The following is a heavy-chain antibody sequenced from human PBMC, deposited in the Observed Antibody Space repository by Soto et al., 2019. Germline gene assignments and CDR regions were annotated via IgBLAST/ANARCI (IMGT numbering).Heavy chain of an antibody. CDR1: GFTFSSYG. D-gene: IGHD3-16*01. J-gene: IGHJ6*02. V-gene: IGHV3-33*01. CDR3: AREMGEGKKYRRAYYYYGMDV. Sequence: GGSLRLSCAASGFTFSSYGMHWVRQAPGKGLEWVAVIWYDGSNKYYADSVKGRFTISRDNSKNTLYLQMNSLRAEDTAVYYCAREMGEGKKYRRAYYYYGMDVWGQGTTVTVSS. CDR2: IWYDGSNK.